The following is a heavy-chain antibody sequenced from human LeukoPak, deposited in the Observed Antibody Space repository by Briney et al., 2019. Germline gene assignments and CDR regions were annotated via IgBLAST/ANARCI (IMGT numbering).Heavy chain of an antibody. CDR3: SRGRYDILTGYDAFDI. V-gene: IGHV4-30-2*01. D-gene: IGHD3-9*01. J-gene: IGHJ3*02. CDR2: IYHSGST. Sequence: SETPSLTCAVSGGSISSGGYSWSWIRQPPGKGLEWIGYIYHSGSTYYNPSLKSRVTISVDRSKNQFSLKLSSVTAADTAVYYCSRGRYDILTGYDAFDIWGQGTMVTVSS. CDR1: GGSISSGGYS.